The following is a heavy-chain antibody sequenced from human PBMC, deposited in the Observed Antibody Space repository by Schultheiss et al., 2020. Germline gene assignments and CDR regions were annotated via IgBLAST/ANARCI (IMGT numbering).Heavy chain of an antibody. D-gene: IGHD2-2*01. CDR1: GGSISSGGYY. J-gene: IGHJ5*02. CDR2: IYYSGST. V-gene: IGHV4-39*02. Sequence: SETLSLTCTVSGGSISSGGYYWSWIRQHPGKGLEWIGSIYYSGSTYYNPSLKSRVTISVDTSKNQFSLKLSSVTAADTAVYYCARDLGPAAKGWFDPWGQGTLVTVSS. CDR3: ARDLGPAAKGWFDP.